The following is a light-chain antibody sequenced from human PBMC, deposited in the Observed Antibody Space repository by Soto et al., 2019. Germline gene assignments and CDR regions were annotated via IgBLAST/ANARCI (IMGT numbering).Light chain of an antibody. J-gene: IGLJ1*01. V-gene: IGLV2-14*01. CDR1: SSDVGGYNY. CDR2: EVS. Sequence: QSALTQPASVSGSPGQSITISCTGTSSDVGGYNYVSWYQQHPVKAPNLIIYEVSNRPSGVSNRFSGSKSGNTASLTISGPQAEYEADYFCNSYTRTSTGVFGTGTKLTVL. CDR3: NSYTRTSTGV.